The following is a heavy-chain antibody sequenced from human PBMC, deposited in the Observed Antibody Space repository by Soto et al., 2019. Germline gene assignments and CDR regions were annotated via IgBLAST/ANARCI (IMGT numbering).Heavy chain of an antibody. CDR1: GFAVSTDY. J-gene: IGHJ4*02. D-gene: IGHD5-18*01. Sequence: GGSLRLSCAASGFAVSTDYLIWVRQAPGMGLGCVSVIYDDGATYYADSVRGRFTISRDNSKNTLYLQMNSLRAEDTAVYFCARGALYSYGSYFDCWGQGTLVTVSS. CDR2: IYDDGAT. V-gene: IGHV3-53*01. CDR3: ARGALYSYGSYFDC.